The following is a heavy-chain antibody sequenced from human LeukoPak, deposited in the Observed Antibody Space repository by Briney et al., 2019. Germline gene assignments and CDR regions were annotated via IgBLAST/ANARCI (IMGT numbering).Heavy chain of an antibody. CDR2: ISGSGGST. J-gene: IGHJ4*02. V-gene: IGHV3-23*01. CDR1: GFIFSSYA. Sequence: PGGSLRLSCAASGFIFSSYAMSWVRQAPGKGLEWVSAISGSGGSTYYADSVKGRFTISRDNAKNTLNLQMNSLGAEDTAVYYCARDTDSNFDYWGQGTLVTVSS. D-gene: IGHD6-13*01. CDR3: ARDTDSNFDY.